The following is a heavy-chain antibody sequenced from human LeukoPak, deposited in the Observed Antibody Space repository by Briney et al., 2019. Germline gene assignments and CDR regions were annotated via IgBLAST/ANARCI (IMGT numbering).Heavy chain of an antibody. D-gene: IGHD2-15*01. Sequence: SSETLSLTCTVSGVSISSYYWSWIPQPAGKGLEWIGRIYTSGSTNYNPSLKSRVTMSVDTSKNQFSLNLSSVTAADTVVYYCARVVVVAATRLSWFDPWGQGTLVTVSS. CDR3: ARVVVVAATRLSWFDP. CDR1: GVSISSYY. V-gene: IGHV4-4*07. CDR2: IYTSGST. J-gene: IGHJ5*02.